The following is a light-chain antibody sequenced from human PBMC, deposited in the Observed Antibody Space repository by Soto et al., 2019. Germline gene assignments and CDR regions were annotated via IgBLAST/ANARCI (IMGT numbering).Light chain of an antibody. CDR2: WAS. CDR3: QYRGT. V-gene: IGKV4-1*01. J-gene: IGKJ3*01. CDR1: QSVVFGSNNKNS. Sequence: DIVLTQSPHSLSVSLGERATINCKSSQSVVFGSNNKNSLAWYQQRPGQAPKLLIYWASTRSSGVTDRFSGSGSWTDFTLTIRNLQAEDVAVYYCQYRGTFGPGTKVDI.